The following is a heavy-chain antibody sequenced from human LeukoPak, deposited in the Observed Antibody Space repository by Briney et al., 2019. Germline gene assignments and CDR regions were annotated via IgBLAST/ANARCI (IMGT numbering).Heavy chain of an antibody. Sequence: GGSLRLSCAASGFSFRNAWMHWVRQAPGKGLVWVSRIKGDGSVTVYADSVKGRFTISRDNAKNTLYLQMNSLRVGETAVYYCARSDWFDPWGQGTLVTVSS. V-gene: IGHV3-74*01. D-gene: IGHD3-3*01. CDR1: GFSFRNAW. CDR3: ARSDWFDP. CDR2: IKGDGSVT. J-gene: IGHJ5*02.